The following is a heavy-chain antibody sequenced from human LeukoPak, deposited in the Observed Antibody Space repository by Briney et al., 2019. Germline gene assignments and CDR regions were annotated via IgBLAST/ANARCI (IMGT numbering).Heavy chain of an antibody. Sequence: PGGSLRLSCVASGFTFSSHCMGWVRQAPGKGLEWVANIKQDGSEKNYVDSVKGRFTISRDNAKNSLYLQMNSLRAEDTAVYYCARVVFYDDSAYRPCDYWGQGTLVTVSS. V-gene: IGHV3-7*01. CDR1: GFTFSSHC. CDR2: IKQDGSEK. J-gene: IGHJ4*02. D-gene: IGHD2/OR15-2a*01. CDR3: ARVVFYDDSAYRPCDY.